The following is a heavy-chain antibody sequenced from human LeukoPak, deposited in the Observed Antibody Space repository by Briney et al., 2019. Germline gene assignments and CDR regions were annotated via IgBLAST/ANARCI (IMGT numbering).Heavy chain of an antibody. CDR1: GYTFTGYY. Sequence: GASVKVSCKASGYTFTGYYMHWVRQAPGQGLEWTGWINPNSGGTNYAQKFQGRVTMTRDTSISTAYMELSRLRSDDTAVYYCARTRHRNTYYYYGMDVWGQGTTVTVSS. CDR2: INPNSGGT. V-gene: IGHV1-2*02. CDR3: ARTRHRNTYYYYGMDV. J-gene: IGHJ6*02. D-gene: IGHD6-6*01.